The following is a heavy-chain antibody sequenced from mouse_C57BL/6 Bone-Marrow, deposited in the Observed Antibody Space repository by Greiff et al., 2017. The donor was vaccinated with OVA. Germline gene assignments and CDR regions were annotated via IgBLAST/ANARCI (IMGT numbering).Heavy chain of an antibody. CDR3: ARSHSAGYPAWFAY. J-gene: IGHJ3*01. V-gene: IGHV1-72*01. D-gene: IGHD3-2*02. CDR2: IDPNSGGT. CDR1: GYTFTSYW. Sequence: QVQLQQSGAELVKPGASVKLSCKASGYTFTSYWMHWVKQRPGRGLEWIGRIDPNSGGTKYNEKFKSKATLTVDKPSSTAYMQLSSLTSEDSAVYYCARSHSAGYPAWFAYWGQGTLVTVSA.